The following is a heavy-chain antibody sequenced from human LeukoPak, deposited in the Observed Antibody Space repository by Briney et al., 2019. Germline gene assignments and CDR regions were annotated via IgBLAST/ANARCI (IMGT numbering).Heavy chain of an antibody. J-gene: IGHJ5*02. CDR1: GYTFTSYG. V-gene: IGHV1-18*01. Sequence: ASVKVSCKASGYTFTSYGISWVRQAPGQGLEWMGWINAYNGNTNYAQKFQGRVTMTTDTSTSTAYMELRSLRSDDTAVYYCAREGSCSGGSCYFPTGWFDLWGQETLVTVSS. CDR3: AREGSCSGGSCYFPTGWFDL. CDR2: INAYNGNT. D-gene: IGHD2-15*01.